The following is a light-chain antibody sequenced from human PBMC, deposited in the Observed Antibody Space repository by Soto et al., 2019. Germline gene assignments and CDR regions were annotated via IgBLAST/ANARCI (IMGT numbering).Light chain of an antibody. CDR3: QQYNSYPWT. CDR1: QSFSTW. CDR2: KAS. V-gene: IGKV1-5*03. Sequence: DIQMTQSPSTLSASVGDRVTITCRASQSFSTWLAWYQQKPGKAPKLLIYKASSLEGGVPSRFSGSGSGTEFTLTISCLQPDDFATYYCQQYNSYPWTFGQGTKVEI. J-gene: IGKJ1*01.